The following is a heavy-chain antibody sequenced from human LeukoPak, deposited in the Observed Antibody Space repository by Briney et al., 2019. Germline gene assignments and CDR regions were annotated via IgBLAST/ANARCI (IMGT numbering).Heavy chain of an antibody. J-gene: IGHJ4*02. V-gene: IGHV1-2*02. CDR2: INPNSGVT. CDR3: ARGTGEGYTYGRYYFDY. CDR1: RYTFTGYY. Sequence: ASVKVSCKASRYTFTGYYMHWVRQAPGQGLEWMGWINPNSGVTDYAQNFQGRVTMTRDTSISTAYVELSRLRSDDTAVYYCARGTGEGYTYGRYYFDYWGQGTLVAVSS. D-gene: IGHD5-18*01.